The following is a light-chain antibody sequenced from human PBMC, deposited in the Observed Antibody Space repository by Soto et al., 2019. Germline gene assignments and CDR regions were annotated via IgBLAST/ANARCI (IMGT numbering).Light chain of an antibody. CDR3: QQSNMTLVT. J-gene: IGKJ5*01. V-gene: IGKV1-39*01. Sequence: MQLTQSPPSLSASLGDRVTITCRANKNIFGHLNWYQQKPGEVPKLLVYGASTLQSGVPSRFSASGSERDFSLTISSLQPEDSATYFCQQSNMTLVTFGQGTRLEI. CDR1: KNIFGH. CDR2: GAS.